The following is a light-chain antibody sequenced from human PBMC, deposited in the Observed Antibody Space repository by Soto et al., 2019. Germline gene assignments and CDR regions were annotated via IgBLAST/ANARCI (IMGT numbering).Light chain of an antibody. V-gene: IGLV2-14*01. CDR1: SRDVGGYNY. Sequence: QSALTQPASVSGSPGQSITISCTGTSRDVGGYNYVSWYQQHPGKAPKLMIYEVSNRPSGVSNRFSGSKSGSTASLTISGLQAEDEADYYCSSYTSSSTRVFGGGTKVTVL. J-gene: IGLJ3*02. CDR2: EVS. CDR3: SSYTSSSTRV.